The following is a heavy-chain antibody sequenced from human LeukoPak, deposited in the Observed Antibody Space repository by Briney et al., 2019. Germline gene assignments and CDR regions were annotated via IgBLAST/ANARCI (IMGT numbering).Heavy chain of an antibody. D-gene: IGHD5-18*01. Sequence: GGPLRLSCAASGSTFSSYAMSWVRQAPGKGLEWVSASGSGGSTYYADSVKGRFTISRDNSKNTLYLQMNSLRAEDTAVYYCAKDLRYSYGYNPDYWGQGTLVTVSS. CDR2: SGSGGST. CDR1: GSTFSSYA. CDR3: AKDLRYSYGYNPDY. J-gene: IGHJ4*02. V-gene: IGHV3-23*01.